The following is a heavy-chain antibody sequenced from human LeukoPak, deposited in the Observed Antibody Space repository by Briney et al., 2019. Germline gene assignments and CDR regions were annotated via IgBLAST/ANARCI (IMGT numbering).Heavy chain of an antibody. CDR3: AKCPITMIVVVITGFDY. D-gene: IGHD3-22*01. CDR1: GFTFSSYA. V-gene: IGHV3-23*01. Sequence: PGGSLRLSCAASGFTFSSYAMSWVRQAPGKGLEWVSAISGSGGSTYYADSVKGRFTISRDNSKNTLYLQMNSLRAEDTAVYYCAKCPITMIVVVITGFDYWGQGTLVTVSS. CDR2: ISGSGGST. J-gene: IGHJ4*02.